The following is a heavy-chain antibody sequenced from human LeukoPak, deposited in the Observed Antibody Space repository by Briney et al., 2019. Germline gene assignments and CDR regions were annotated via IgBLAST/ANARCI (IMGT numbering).Heavy chain of an antibody. CDR2: INSNSGDT. V-gene: IGHV1-2*02. CDR3: VRVSLSPLLPIDY. CDR1: GYTFTAYY. J-gene: IGHJ4*02. Sequence: ASVKVSCKASGYTFTAYYLHWVRRAPGQGLEWMGWINSNSGDTNSAQKFQGRVTLTRDTSITTAYMEMSSLSSDDTAVYYCVRVSLSPLLPIDYWGQGTLVTVSS. D-gene: IGHD2-15*01.